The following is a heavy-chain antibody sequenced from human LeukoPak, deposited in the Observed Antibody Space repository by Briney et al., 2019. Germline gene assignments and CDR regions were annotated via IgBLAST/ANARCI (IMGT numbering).Heavy chain of an antibody. CDR1: GFTFDDYA. CDR2: ISWNSGSI. J-gene: IGHJ3*02. Sequence: PGGSLRLSCAASGFTFDDYAMHWVRQALGKGLEWVSGISWNSGSIGYADSVKGRFTISRDNAKNSLYLQMNSLRAEDTALYYCAKETGTSDAFDIWGQGTMVTVSS. CDR3: AKETGTSDAFDI. D-gene: IGHD1-7*01. V-gene: IGHV3-9*01.